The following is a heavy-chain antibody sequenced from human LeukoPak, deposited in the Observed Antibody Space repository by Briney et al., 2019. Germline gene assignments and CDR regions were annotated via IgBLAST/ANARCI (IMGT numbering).Heavy chain of an antibody. J-gene: IGHJ4*02. V-gene: IGHV4-59*12. CDR2: IYYTGST. CDR1: GGSISSYF. Sequence: SETLSLTCTVSGGSISSYFWSWIRQPPGKGLEWIGYIYYTGSTSYNPSLKSRVTISVDTSKNQLSLKVGSVAAADTAVYYCARDRGQWLASYFDYWGQGTLVTVSS. D-gene: IGHD6-19*01. CDR3: ARDRGQWLASYFDY.